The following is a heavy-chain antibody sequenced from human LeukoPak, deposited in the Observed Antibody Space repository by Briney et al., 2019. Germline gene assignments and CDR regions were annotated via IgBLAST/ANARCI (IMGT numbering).Heavy chain of an antibody. CDR2: TRSDGTNK. V-gene: IGHV3-30*02. Sequence: GGSLRLSCAASGFTFSNYGIHWVRQAPGKGLEWVAFTRSDGTNKYYADSVKGRFTISRDNSENTLYLQMNDLRAEDTSVYYCAKDGSLWGGYFDYXGQGTLVTASS. J-gene: IGHJ4*02. CDR1: GFTFSNYG. D-gene: IGHD3-3*01. CDR3: AKDGSLWGGYFDY.